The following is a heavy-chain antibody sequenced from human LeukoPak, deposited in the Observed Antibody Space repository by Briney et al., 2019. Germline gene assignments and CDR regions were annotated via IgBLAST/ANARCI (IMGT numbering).Heavy chain of an antibody. CDR1: GFTFTSYA. CDR2: IRGSGTVT. J-gene: IGHJ4*02. V-gene: IGHV3-23*01. CDR3: AKSLDYDGGVLWALPQY. Sequence: GGSLRLSCAAPGFTFTSYAMSWVRQPPGKGLEWVSVIRGSGTVTYFADSVKGRFTVSRDNSKNTLYLQMSSLRAEDTAIYYCAKSLDYDGGVLWALPQYWGQGTLVTVSS. D-gene: IGHD3-22*01.